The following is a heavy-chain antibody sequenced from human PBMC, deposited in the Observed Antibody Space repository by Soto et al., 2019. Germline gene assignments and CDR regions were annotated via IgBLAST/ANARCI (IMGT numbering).Heavy chain of an antibody. V-gene: IGHV2-5*01. CDR1: GFSLRTSGMC. CDR3: AHRPSGWYIFDY. J-gene: IGHJ4*02. D-gene: IGHD6-19*01. Sequence: SGPTLGNPTQTLTLTCTFSGFSLRTSGMCGSWIRQPPGKALEWLALIYWNDDKRYSPSLKARLTITKDTSKKQVVLTMTNIDPVDTATYYCAHRPSGWYIFDYWGQGTLVTVSS. CDR2: IYWNDDK.